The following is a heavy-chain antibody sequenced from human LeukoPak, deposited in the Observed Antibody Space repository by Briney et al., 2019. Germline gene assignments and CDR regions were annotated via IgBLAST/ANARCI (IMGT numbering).Heavy chain of an antibody. D-gene: IGHD3-9*01. CDR1: GFTFSNAW. CDR2: INHSGST. V-gene: IGHV4-34*01. J-gene: IGHJ4*02. Sequence: RGGSLRLSCAASGFTFSNAWMSWVRHAPGKGLEWIGEINHSGSTNYNPSLKSRVTISVDTSKNQFSLKLSSVTAADTAVYYCARWGLRYFDWLQPTYFDYWGQGTLVTVSS. CDR3: ARWGLRYFDWLQPTYFDY.